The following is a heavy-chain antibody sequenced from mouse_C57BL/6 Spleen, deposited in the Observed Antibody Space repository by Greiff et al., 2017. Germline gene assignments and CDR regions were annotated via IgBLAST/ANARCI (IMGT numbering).Heavy chain of an antibody. J-gene: IGHJ1*03. CDR2: IYPGDGDT. CDR3: ARLSTTIIGNWYFDV. Sequence: QVQLKESGAELVKPGASVKISCKASGYAFSSYWMNWVKQWPGKGLEWIGQIYPGDGDTNYNGKFKGKATLTADKSSSTAYMQLSSLTSEDSAVYFCARLSTTIIGNWYFDVWGTVTTVTVSS. CDR1: GYAFSSYW. V-gene: IGHV1-80*01. D-gene: IGHD2-4*01.